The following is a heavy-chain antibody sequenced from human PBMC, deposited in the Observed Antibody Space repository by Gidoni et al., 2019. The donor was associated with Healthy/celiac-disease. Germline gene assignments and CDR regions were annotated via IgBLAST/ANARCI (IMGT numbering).Heavy chain of an antibody. J-gene: IGHJ6*02. D-gene: IGHD2-21*01. V-gene: IGHV3-15*01. CDR1: GFTFSNAW. Sequence: EVQLVEFGGGLVKPGGSLRLPCAASGFTFSNAWMSWVRQAPGKGLEWVGRIKSKTDGGTTDYAAPVKGRFTISRDDSKNTLYLQMNSLKTEDTAVYYCTTALLWWYYYYGMDVWGQGTTVTVSS. CDR3: TTALLWWYYYYGMDV. CDR2: IKSKTDGGTT.